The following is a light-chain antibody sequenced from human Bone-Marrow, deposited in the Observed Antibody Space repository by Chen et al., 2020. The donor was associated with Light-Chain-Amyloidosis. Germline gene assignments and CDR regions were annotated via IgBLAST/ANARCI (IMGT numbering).Light chain of an antibody. CDR3: SSYTITNTLV. CDR2: EVT. V-gene: IGLV2-14*01. CDR1: SSDVGGDNH. J-gene: IGLJ1*01. Sequence: QSDLTQPASVSGSPGQSLTISCTGTSSDVGGDNHVSWYQQHPDKAPKLMIYEVTNRPSWVPARFSGSKSDNTASLTISGLQTEDEADYFCSSYTITNTLVFGSGTRVTVL.